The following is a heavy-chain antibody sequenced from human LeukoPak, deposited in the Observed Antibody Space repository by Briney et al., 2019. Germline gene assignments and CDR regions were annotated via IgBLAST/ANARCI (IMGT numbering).Heavy chain of an antibody. CDR3: ASFPTTDFWSGYGIGVDY. CDR2: INHSGST. Sequence: SETLSLTCAVYGGSFSGYYWSWIRQPPGKGLEWIGEINHSGSTNYNPSLKSRVTISVDTSKNQFSLKLSSVTAADTAVYYCASFPTTDFWSGYGIGVDYWGQGTLVTVSS. D-gene: IGHD3-3*01. CDR1: GGSFSGYY. J-gene: IGHJ4*02. V-gene: IGHV4-34*01.